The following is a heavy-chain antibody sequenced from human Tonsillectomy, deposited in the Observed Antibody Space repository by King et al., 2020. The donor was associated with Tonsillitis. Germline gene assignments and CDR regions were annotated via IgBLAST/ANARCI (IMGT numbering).Heavy chain of an antibody. V-gene: IGHV3-33*05. CDR2: ISYDGSNK. CDR1: GFTFSSYG. Sequence: VQLVESGGGVVQPGRSLRLSCAASGFTFSSYGMHWVRQAPGKGLEWVAVISYDGSNKYYTVSVKGRFTISRDNSKNTLYLQMNSLRAEDTAVYYCARDDTMGYYYYYGMDVWGQGTTVTVS. J-gene: IGHJ6*02. CDR3: ARDDTMGYYYYYGMDV. D-gene: IGHD3-3*01.